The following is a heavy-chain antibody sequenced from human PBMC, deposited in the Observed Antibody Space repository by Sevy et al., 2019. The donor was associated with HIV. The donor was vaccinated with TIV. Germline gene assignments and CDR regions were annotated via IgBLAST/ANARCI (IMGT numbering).Heavy chain of an antibody. V-gene: IGHV3-74*01. Sequence: GGSLRLSCAASGFAFSSNWMHWVRQAPGKGLVWVSRINGDGSVTKYADSVRGRFTISRDGAKNTLYLKMNSLRADETAVYYCVREFSSGAYYPFDYWGQGTLVTVSS. CDR1: GFAFSSNW. CDR3: VREFSSGAYYPFDY. D-gene: IGHD6-19*01. J-gene: IGHJ4*02. CDR2: INGDGSVT.